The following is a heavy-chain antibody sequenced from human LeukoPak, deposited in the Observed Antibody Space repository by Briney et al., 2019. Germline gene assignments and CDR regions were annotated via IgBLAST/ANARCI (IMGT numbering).Heavy chain of an antibody. CDR2: ISYDGSNK. CDR3: ARDGQWLVLWWFDP. D-gene: IGHD6-19*01. Sequence: GGSLRLSCAASGFTFRSYAMHWVRQAPGKGLEWVAVISYDGSNKYYADSVKGRFTISRDNSKNTLYLQMNSLRAEDTAVYYCARDGQWLVLWWFDPWGQGTLVTVSS. V-gene: IGHV3-30*04. J-gene: IGHJ5*02. CDR1: GFTFRSYA.